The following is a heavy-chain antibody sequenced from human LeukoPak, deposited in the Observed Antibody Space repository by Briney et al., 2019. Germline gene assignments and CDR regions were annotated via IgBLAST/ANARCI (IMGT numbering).Heavy chain of an antibody. D-gene: IGHD6-13*01. V-gene: IGHV4-39*07. CDR3: ARVGQLAFDY. CDR1: GGSISSSSYY. Sequence: SETLSLTCTVSGGSISSSSYYWGWIRQPPGKGLEWIGSIYYSGSTYYNPSLKSRVTISVDTSKNQFSLKLSSVTAADTAVYYCARVGQLAFDYWGQGTLVTVSS. CDR2: IYYSGST. J-gene: IGHJ4*02.